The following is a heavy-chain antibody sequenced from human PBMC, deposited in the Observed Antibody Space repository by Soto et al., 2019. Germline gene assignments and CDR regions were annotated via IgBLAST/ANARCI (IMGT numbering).Heavy chain of an antibody. V-gene: IGHV4-59*01. J-gene: IGHJ5*02. CDR3: ARVGEDIVVVTATERSWWFDP. CDR1: GGSISSYY. D-gene: IGHD2-21*02. CDR2: IYYSGST. Sequence: QVQLQESGPGLVKPSETLSLTCTVSGGSISSYYWSWIRQPPGKGLEWIGYIYYSGSTNYNPSLKSRVTISVDTSKNQFSLKLSSVTAADTAVYYCARVGEDIVVVTATERSWWFDPSGQGTLVTVSS.